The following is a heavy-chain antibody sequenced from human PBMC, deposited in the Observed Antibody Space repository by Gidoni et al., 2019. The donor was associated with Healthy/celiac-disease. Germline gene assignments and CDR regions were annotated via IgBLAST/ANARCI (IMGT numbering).Heavy chain of an antibody. CDR2: ISYDGSNK. Sequence: QVQLVESGGGVVQPGRSLRLSCAASGFTFSSYAMHWVRQAPGKGLEWVAVISYDGSNKYYADSVKGRFTISRDNSKNTLYLQMNSLRAEDTAVYYCARDKQRGFDPWGQGTLVTVSS. CDR1: GFTFSSYA. V-gene: IGHV3-30*04. J-gene: IGHJ5*02. CDR3: ARDKQRGFDP.